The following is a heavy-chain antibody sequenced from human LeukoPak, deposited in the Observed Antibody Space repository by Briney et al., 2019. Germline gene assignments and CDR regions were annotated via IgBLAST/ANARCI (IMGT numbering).Heavy chain of an antibody. CDR1: GFTFSNAW. V-gene: IGHV3-11*01. Sequence: PGGSLRLSCAASGFTFSNAWMSWVRQAPGKGLEWVSYISSGGDTKYYADSVKGRFTISRDNAKNSLYLQMNNLRAEDTAVYYCAREMGGDYGSGTFFDLWGQGNMVTVSS. CDR2: ISSGGDTK. CDR3: AREMGGDYGSGTFFDL. J-gene: IGHJ4*02. D-gene: IGHD3-10*01.